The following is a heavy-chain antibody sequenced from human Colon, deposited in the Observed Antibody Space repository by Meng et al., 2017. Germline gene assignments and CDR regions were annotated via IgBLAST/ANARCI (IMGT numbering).Heavy chain of an antibody. Sequence: QPQLQESGPGLVKPSEALSVICTVSGGSISSTGYYWGFIRQPPGKGLEWIGSIGHSGITYYTPSLKSRVTVYIDTSRNQFSLKLTSVTAADTAVYHCLRGSGGSVWGQGTLVTVSS. CDR1: GGSISSTGYY. V-gene: IGHV4-39*01. D-gene: IGHD3-10*01. CDR3: LRGSGGSV. J-gene: IGHJ1*01. CDR2: IGHSGIT.